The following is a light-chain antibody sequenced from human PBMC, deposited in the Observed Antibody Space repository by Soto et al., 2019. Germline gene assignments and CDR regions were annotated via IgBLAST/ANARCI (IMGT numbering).Light chain of an antibody. V-gene: IGLV2-14*01. Sequence: ALAQPASVSGSPGQSITISCTGTSSDVGGYRYVSWYQQHPFKAPKLMIYEVSNRPSGVSNRFSGSKSGNTASLTISGLQAGDEADYYCSSHTTTSTRIFGTGTKVTVL. CDR1: SSDVGGYRY. CDR3: SSHTTTSTRI. CDR2: EVS. J-gene: IGLJ1*01.